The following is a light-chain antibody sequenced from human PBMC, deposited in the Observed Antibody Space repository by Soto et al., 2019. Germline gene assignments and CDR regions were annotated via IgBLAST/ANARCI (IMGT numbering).Light chain of an antibody. CDR1: TNDIGRYNY. V-gene: IGLV2-14*01. Sequence: QLVLTQPASVSGSPGQSVTISCAGTTNDIGRYNYVSWYQLHPGKAPKLLISEVINRPSGVPDRFSGSKSGNMASLTISGLQPDDEANYYCASITGSNTPVVFGGGTKLTVL. CDR2: EVI. J-gene: IGLJ3*02. CDR3: ASITGSNTPVV.